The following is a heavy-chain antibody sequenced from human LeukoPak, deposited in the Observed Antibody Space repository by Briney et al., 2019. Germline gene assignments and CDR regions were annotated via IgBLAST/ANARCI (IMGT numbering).Heavy chain of an antibody. J-gene: IGHJ4*02. D-gene: IGHD2-15*01. CDR1: GGSISSSDW. Sequence: PSQTLSLTCAVSGGSISSSDWWSWVRQTPEKGLEWIGEIYHSGSTNYNPSLKSRVTISVDKSKNQFSLKLSSVTAADTAVYYCARDGGYCSGGNCPGFDYWGQGTLVTVSS. CDR3: ARDGGYCSGGNCPGFDY. CDR2: IYHSGST. V-gene: IGHV4-4*02.